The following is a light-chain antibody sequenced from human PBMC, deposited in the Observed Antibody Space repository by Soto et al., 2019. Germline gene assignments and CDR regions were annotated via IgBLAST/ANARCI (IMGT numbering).Light chain of an antibody. CDR3: YSYAGSYTWV. J-gene: IGLJ3*02. CDR2: DVS. Sequence: QSALTQPRSVSGSPGQSVTISCTGTSSDVGGYNYVSWYQQHPGKAPKFMIYDVSKRPSGVPDRFSGSKSGNTASLTISGLQAEDEADYYCYSYAGSYTWVFRGGTKLTVL. CDR1: SSDVGGYNY. V-gene: IGLV2-11*01.